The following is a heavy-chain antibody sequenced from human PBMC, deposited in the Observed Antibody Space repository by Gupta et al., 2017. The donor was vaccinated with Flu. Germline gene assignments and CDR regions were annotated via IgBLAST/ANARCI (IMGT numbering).Heavy chain of an antibody. Sequence: EVHLVESAGGLVQPGGFLSLSCTASGFSFCDYWMHWVRQGPGKGLVWVSRINPDGTRTNYADSVRGRFAMSRDNAKNTVHIQINSLTVDDTAGYFCVRDRQTARRPEDCGQGTLVTVSS. CDR1: GFSFCDYW. CDR2: INPDGTRT. V-gene: IGHV3-74*01. J-gene: IGHJ4*02. CDR3: VRDRQTARRPED. D-gene: IGHD1-1*01.